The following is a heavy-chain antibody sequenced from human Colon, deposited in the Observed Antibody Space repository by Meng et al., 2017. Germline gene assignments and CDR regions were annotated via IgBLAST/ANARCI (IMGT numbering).Heavy chain of an antibody. Sequence: QVQLHGSGPGLVKPSGTLSLTCAVSGDSISSGDGWTWVRQPPGKGLEWIGEIYPSGRTSSNPSLQGRVTILLDKSKNQFSLELNSVTAADTAIYFCARKRTSPGTLGFDYWGQGTLVTVSS. CDR1: GDSISSGDG. CDR3: ARKRTSPGTLGFDY. D-gene: IGHD6-13*01. V-gene: IGHV4-4*02. CDR2: IYPSGRT. J-gene: IGHJ4*02.